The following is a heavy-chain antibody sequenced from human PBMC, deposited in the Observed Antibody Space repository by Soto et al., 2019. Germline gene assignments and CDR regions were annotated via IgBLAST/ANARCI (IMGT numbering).Heavy chain of an antibody. D-gene: IGHD1-7*01. CDR3: ASALELSPDYYYGMDV. CDR1: GGTFSSYV. J-gene: IGHJ6*02. Sequence: SVKVSCQASGGTFSSYVISWVRQAPGQGLEWMGGIIPIFGTANYAQKFQGRVTITADESTSTAYMELSSLRSEDTAVYYCASALELSPDYYYGMDVWGQGTTVTVSS. CDR2: IIPIFGTA. V-gene: IGHV1-69*13.